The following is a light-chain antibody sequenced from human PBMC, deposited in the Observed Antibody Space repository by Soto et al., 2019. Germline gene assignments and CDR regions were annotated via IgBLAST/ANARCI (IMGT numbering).Light chain of an antibody. J-gene: IGLJ3*02. CDR2: GTS. CDR1: SSNIGAGFD. CDR3: QSYDSSLRAWV. V-gene: IGLV1-40*01. Sequence: SVLTQPPSVSGAPGQRVTISCTGSSSNIGAGFDVHWYQHLPGTAPKLLIYGTSNRPSGVPDRFSGSKSGASASLAITGLQAEDESDYYCQSYDSSLRAWVFGGGTKLTVL.